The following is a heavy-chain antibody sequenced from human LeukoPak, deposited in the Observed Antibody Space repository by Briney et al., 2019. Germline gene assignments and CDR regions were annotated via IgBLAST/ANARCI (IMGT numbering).Heavy chain of an antibody. CDR2: ISSGGTYI. D-gene: IGHD3-10*01. CDR3: ARVVGSGSYWGDAFDI. J-gene: IGHJ3*02. Sequence: GGSLRLSCAASGFSFSTYSMNWVRQAPGKGLEWVSSISSGGTYIYYTDSVKGRFTISRDNAKNSLYLQMDSLRAEDTAVYYCARVVGSGSYWGDAFDIWGQGTMVTVSS. CDR1: GFSFSTYS. V-gene: IGHV3-21*01.